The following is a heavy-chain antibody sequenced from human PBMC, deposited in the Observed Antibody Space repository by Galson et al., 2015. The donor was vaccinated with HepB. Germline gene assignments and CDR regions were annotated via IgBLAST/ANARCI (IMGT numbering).Heavy chain of an antibody. V-gene: IGHV1-2*06. CDR3: ARASSGDSVDFHY. J-gene: IGHJ4*02. Sequence: SVKVSCKASADTFNGAYYIHWVRQAPGQGLEWMGRINPARGGTNYAEKFQGRVTMTRDTSISTGNMELSILRSDDTAIYFCARASSGDSVDFHYWGQGTLVTVSS. D-gene: IGHD2-21*02. CDR1: ADTFNGAYY. CDR2: INPARGGT.